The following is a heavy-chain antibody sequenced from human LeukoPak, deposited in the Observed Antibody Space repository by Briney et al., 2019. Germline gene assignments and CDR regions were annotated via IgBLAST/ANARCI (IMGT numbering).Heavy chain of an antibody. CDR1: GGSISSSSYC. J-gene: IGHJ3*02. CDR2: IYYSGST. V-gene: IGHV4-39*07. D-gene: IGHD4-23*01. CDR3: ARAELTRWVGDAFDI. Sequence: SESLSLTCTVSGGSISSSSYCWGWIRQPPGKGLEWIRSIYYSGSTYYNSSLKSRVTISVDTSKNQFSLKLSSVSAADTAVYYCARAELTRWVGDAFDIWGQGTMVTVSS.